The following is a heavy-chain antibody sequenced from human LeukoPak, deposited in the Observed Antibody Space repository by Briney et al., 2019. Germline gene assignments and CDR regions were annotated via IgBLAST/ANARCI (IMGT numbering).Heavy chain of an antibody. CDR1: EFTFDNYA. D-gene: IGHD6-13*01. V-gene: IGHV3-9*01. J-gene: IGHJ4*02. CDR3: AKDIEDGSSWYFDY. CDR2: ISWNSGSI. Sequence: GGPRRLPCAASEFTFDNYAMHGAGQPPGKALEGASGISWNSGSIGYADSVKGRFTISRDNAKNSLYLQMNSLRAEDTALYYCAKDIEDGSSWYFDYWGQGTLVTVSS.